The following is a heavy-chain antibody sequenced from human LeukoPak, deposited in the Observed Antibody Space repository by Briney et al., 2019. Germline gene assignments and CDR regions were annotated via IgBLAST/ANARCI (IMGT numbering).Heavy chain of an antibody. D-gene: IGHD6-13*01. V-gene: IGHV4-59*01. CDR2: IYYSGST. J-gene: IGHJ4*02. CDR3: ARGLAAAGTSYFDY. Sequence: SETLSLTCTVSGGSINSYYWSWIRQPPGKGLEWIGYIYYSGSTNYSPSLKGRVTISVDTSKNQFSLKLSSVTAADTAVYYCARGLAAAGTSYFDYCGQGTLVTVSS. CDR1: GGSINSYY.